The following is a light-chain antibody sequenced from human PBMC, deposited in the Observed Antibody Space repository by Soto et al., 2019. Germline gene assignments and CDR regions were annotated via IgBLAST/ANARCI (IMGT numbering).Light chain of an antibody. Sequence: EIVMTQSPVTLSVSPGERATLSCRASQSVSSNLAWYQQKPGQAPSLLIYGAFTRATGIPARFSGSGSGTEFTLNISSLQSEDFAVYYCQQYNYWPSRTFGQGTKVDIK. V-gene: IGKV3-15*01. CDR3: QQYNYWPSRT. J-gene: IGKJ1*01. CDR2: GAF. CDR1: QSVSSN.